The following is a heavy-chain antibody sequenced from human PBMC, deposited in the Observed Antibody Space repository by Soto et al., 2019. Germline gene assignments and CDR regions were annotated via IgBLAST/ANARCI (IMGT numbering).Heavy chain of an antibody. D-gene: IGHD1-26*01. CDR1: GDSISSDY. CDR2: VYIGGET. J-gene: IGHJ4*02. CDR3: ARGRQAVGLEY. V-gene: IGHV4-4*07. Sequence: KSSETLSLTCTVSGDSISSDYWSWIRQPAGKGLEWIGRVYIGGETNYNPSLKSRLTMSLDTSKNQFSLKLTSVTAADTAVYHCARGRQAVGLEYWGLGTLVTVSS.